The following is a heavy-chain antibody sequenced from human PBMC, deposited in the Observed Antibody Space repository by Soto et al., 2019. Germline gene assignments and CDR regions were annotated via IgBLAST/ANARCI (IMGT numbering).Heavy chain of an antibody. CDR2: MNPNTGNS. D-gene: IGHD1-1*01. V-gene: IGHV1-8*01. CDR3: ARRAETNGWNGFGADKYYFDF. CDR1: GYAFTSYD. J-gene: IGHJ4*02. Sequence: ASVKVSCKASGYAFTSYDIYWVRQATGQGLEWMGWMNPNTGNSGYAQKFQGRVTMTSDTSISTAHMELSSLRSEDTAVYYCARRAETNGWNGFGADKYYFDFWGQGTLVTVSS.